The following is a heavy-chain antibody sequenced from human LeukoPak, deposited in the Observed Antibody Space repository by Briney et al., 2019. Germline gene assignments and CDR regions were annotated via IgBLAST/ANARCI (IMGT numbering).Heavy chain of an antibody. J-gene: IGHJ4*02. CDR3: ARGRVRVWGSYRPFDY. V-gene: IGHV4-34*01. Sequence: SETLSLTCAVYGGSFSGYYWSWIRQPPGKGLEWIGEINHSGSTNYNPSLKSRVTISVDTSKNQLSLKLSSVTAADTAVYYCARGRVRVWGSYRPFDYWGQGTLVTVSS. D-gene: IGHD3-16*02. CDR1: GGSFSGYY. CDR2: INHSGST.